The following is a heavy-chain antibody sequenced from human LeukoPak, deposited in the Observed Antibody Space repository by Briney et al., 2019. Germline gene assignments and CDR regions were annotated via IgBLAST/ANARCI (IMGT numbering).Heavy chain of an antibody. Sequence: PGGSLRLSCAASGFIVSTNYMSWVRQAPGKGLEWVSIIYSDDSTHYADSVKGRFTISRDNSKNTLYLQMNSLRAEDTAVYYCAKEGPGSSVPFDYWGQGTLVTVSS. CDR2: IYSDDST. D-gene: IGHD6-6*01. CDR1: GFIVSTNY. J-gene: IGHJ4*02. V-gene: IGHV3-53*01. CDR3: AKEGPGSSVPFDY.